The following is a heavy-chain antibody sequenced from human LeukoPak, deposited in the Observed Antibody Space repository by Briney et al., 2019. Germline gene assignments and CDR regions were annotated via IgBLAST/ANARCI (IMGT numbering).Heavy chain of an antibody. CDR2: SSSSGTSI. CDR1: GFTLSSYE. V-gene: IGHV3-48*03. Sequence: PGGSLRLSCAASGFTLSSYEMNWVRQAPGKGLEWISYSSSSGTSIYYADSVKGRFTVSRDNTKNSLYLQMNSLRAEDTAVYYCARDSPITGSFYYYMDVWGKGTTVTVSS. D-gene: IGHD1-20*01. J-gene: IGHJ6*03. CDR3: ARDSPITGSFYYYMDV.